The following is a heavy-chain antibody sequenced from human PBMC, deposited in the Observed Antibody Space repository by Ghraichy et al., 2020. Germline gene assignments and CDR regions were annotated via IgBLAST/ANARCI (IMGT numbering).Heavy chain of an antibody. CDR1: GGSISSGGYY. CDR3: ARDTYYDILTGYYVLDY. V-gene: IGHV4-31*03. D-gene: IGHD3-9*01. CDR2: IYYSGST. Sequence: QTLSLTCTVSGGSISSGGYYWSWIRQHPGKGLEWIGYIYYSGSTYYNPSLKSRVTISVDTSKNQFSLKLSSVTAADTAVYYCARDTYYDILTGYYVLDYWGQGTLVTVSS. J-gene: IGHJ4*02.